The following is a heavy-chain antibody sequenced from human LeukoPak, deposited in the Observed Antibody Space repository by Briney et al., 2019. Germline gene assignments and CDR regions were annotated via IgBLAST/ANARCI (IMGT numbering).Heavy chain of an antibody. CDR2: ISSSSSYI. CDR3: AREATMVRGLNY. J-gene: IGHJ4*02. D-gene: IGHD3-10*01. V-gene: IGHV3-21*01. Sequence: GGSLRLSCAASGFTFSSYSMNWVRQAPGKGLEWVSSISSSSSYIYYADSVKGRFTISRDNAKNSLYLQMNSLRAEDTAVYYCAREATMVRGLNYWGQGTLVTVSS. CDR1: GFTFSSYS.